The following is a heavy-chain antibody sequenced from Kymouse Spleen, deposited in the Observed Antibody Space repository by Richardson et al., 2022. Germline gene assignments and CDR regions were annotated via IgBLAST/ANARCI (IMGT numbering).Heavy chain of an antibody. CDR1: GFTFSSYD. D-gene: IGHD7-27*02. CDR2: IGTAGDT. V-gene: IGHV3-13*01. J-gene: IGHJ4*02. Sequence: EVQLVESGGGLVQPGGSLRLSCAASGFTFSSYDMHWVRQATGKGLEWVSAIGTAGDTYYPGSVKGRFTISRENAKNSLYLQMNSLRAGDTAVYYCARGGP*LVFDYWGQGTLVTVSS. CDR3: ARGGP*LVFDY.